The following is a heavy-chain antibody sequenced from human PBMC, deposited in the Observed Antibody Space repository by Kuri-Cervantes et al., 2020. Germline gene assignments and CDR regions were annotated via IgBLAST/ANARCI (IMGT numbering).Heavy chain of an antibody. V-gene: IGHV1-18*01. J-gene: IGHJ4*02. CDR2: ISAYNGNT. CDR1: GYTFTSYG. D-gene: IGHD3-9*01. CDR3: ARALSFYDILTGYYRPYYFDY. Sequence: ASVKVSCKASGYTFTSYGISWVRQAPGQGLEWMGWISAYNGNTNYAQKLQGRVTMTTDTSTSTAYMELRSLRSDDTAVYYCARALSFYDILTGYYRPYYFDYWGQGTLVTVSS.